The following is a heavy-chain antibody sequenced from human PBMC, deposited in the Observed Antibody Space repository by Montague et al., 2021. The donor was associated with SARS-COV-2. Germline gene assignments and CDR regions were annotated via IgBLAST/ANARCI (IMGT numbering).Heavy chain of an antibody. D-gene: IGHD2-15*01. Sequence: SETLSLTCTVSGDFISSYYWSWIRQPPGKGLEWIGYLYNSGSTKYNPSLKSRVTISVDTSKNQFSLKLSSVTAADTAVYYCARHIEKEGTYYYYGMDVWGQGTTVTVSS. V-gene: IGHV4-59*08. CDR1: GDFISSYY. CDR2: LYNSGST. J-gene: IGHJ6*02. CDR3: ARHIEKEGTYYYYGMDV.